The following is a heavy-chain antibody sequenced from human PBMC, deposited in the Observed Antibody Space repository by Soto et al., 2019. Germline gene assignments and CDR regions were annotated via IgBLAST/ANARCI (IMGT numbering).Heavy chain of an antibody. CDR3: ARDRHALGPKRYYYYYYMDV. J-gene: IGHJ6*03. CDR1: GGSISIYY. V-gene: IGHV4-59*01. CDR2: IYYSGST. Sequence: PSETLSLTCTVSGGSISIYYWSWIRQPPGKGLEWIGYIYYSGSTNYNPSLKSRVTISVDTSKNQFSLKLSSVTAADTAVYYCARDRHALGPKRYYYYYYMDVWGKGTTVTVSS.